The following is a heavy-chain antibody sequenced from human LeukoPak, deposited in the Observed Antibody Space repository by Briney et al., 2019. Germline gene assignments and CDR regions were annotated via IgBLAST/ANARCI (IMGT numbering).Heavy chain of an antibody. V-gene: IGHV3-23*01. J-gene: IGHJ4*02. CDR3: AKDPYSYGYPYYFDY. D-gene: IGHD5-18*01. CDR1: GFTFSSYA. Sequence: PGRSLRLSCAASGFTFSSYAMSCVRQAPGKGLEWDSAISGSGGSTYYADSVKGGFTTSRDNSKNTLYLQMNSLRAEDTAVYYCAKDPYSYGYPYYFDYWGQGTLVTVSS. CDR2: ISGSGGST.